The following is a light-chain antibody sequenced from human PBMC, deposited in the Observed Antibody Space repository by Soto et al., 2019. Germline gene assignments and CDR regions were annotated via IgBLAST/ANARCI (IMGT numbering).Light chain of an antibody. CDR2: DAS. V-gene: IGKV1-13*02. J-gene: IGKJ1*01. CDR1: QGISSA. Sequence: AIQLTQSPSSLSASVGDRVTITCRASQGISSALAWYQQKPGKAPKLLIYDASSLESGVPSRFSGSGSGTDFPLTISSLQPEDFATYYSEQFNSYPPWTFGQGTKVEIK. CDR3: EQFNSYPPWT.